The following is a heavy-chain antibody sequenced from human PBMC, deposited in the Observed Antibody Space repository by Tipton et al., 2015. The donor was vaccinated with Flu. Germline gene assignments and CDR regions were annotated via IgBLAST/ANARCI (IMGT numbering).Heavy chain of an antibody. CDR3: ATEPPATGELLE. V-gene: IGHV1-8*01. CDR2: INPDGVSV. Sequence: QVQLVQSGAEVKKPGASVKVSCKASGYTFSSYEINWVRQATGQGLEWMGLINPDGVSVSYAQNFQGRVTLSRDISTSTVDMELSSLRSEDTAIYYCATEPPATGELLEWGQGTLVTVSS. J-gene: IGHJ4*02. D-gene: IGHD1-1*01. CDR1: GYTFSSYE.